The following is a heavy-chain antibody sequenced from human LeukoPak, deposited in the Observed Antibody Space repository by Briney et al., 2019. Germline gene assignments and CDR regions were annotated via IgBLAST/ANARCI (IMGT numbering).Heavy chain of an antibody. CDR2: IYTSGST. Sequence: SETLSLTCTVSGGSISSYYWSWIRQPAGKGLEWIGRIYTSGSTNYNPSLKSRVTMSVDTSKNQFSLKLSSVTAADTAVYYCARDHSPLYYDSSGYYPGAFDIWGQGTMVTVSS. CDR3: ARDHSPLYYDSSGYYPGAFDI. J-gene: IGHJ3*02. CDR1: GGSISSYY. D-gene: IGHD3-22*01. V-gene: IGHV4-4*07.